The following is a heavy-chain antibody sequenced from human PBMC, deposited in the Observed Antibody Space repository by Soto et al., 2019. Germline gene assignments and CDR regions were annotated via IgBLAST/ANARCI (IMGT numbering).Heavy chain of an antibody. CDR2: INPNSGGT. J-gene: IGHJ6*02. CDR1: GYTFTGYY. D-gene: IGHD3-10*01. CDR3: ARDQEVRGVIITLYYYYYGMDV. V-gene: IGHV1-2*02. Sequence: AASVKVSCKASGYTFTGYYMHWVRQAPGQGLEWMGWINPNSGGTNYAQKFQGRVTMTRDTSISTAYMELSRLRSDDTAVYYCARDQEVRGVIITLYYYYYGMDVWGQGTTVTVSS.